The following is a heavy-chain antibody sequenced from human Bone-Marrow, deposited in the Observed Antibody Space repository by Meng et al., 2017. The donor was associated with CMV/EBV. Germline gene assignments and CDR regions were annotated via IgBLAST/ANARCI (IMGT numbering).Heavy chain of an antibody. CDR1: GYTFTGHY. V-gene: IGHV1-2*02. CDR2: INPNTGDT. CDR3: AREGYITMFDP. J-gene: IGHJ5*02. D-gene: IGHD5-12*01. Sequence: ASVKVSCKASGYTFTGHYTHWVRQAPGQGLEWMGMINPNTGDTQYAQKFQGRVTMTRDTSISTGYMELSRLRSDDTAVYYCAREGYITMFDPWGQGTLVTVSS.